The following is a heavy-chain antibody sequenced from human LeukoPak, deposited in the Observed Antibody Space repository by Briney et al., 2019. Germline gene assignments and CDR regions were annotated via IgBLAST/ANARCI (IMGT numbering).Heavy chain of an antibody. Sequence: PGGSLRLSCAASGFTFSSYEVNWVRQAPGKGLEWVSYISSSGSTIYYADSVKGRFTISRDNAKNSLYLQMNSLRAEDTAVYYCAKVAGYSYVGVYYFDYWGQGTLVTVSS. J-gene: IGHJ4*02. CDR1: GFTFSSYE. V-gene: IGHV3-48*03. CDR2: ISSSGSTI. D-gene: IGHD5-18*01. CDR3: AKVAGYSYVGVYYFDY.